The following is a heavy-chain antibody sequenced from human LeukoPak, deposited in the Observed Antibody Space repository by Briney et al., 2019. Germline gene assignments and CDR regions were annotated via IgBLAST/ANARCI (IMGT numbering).Heavy chain of an antibody. Sequence: GGSLRLSCTASGFSFSSYSMNWVRQAPGKGLEWVSYINSGGNTIHYAGSVKGRFTISRDNARNSLYLQMNSLRVEDTAFYYCARENRDSNGWSWGQGTLVTVSS. CDR2: INSGGNTI. V-gene: IGHV3-48*04. CDR3: ARENRDSNGWS. J-gene: IGHJ1*01. D-gene: IGHD6-19*01. CDR1: GFSFSSYS.